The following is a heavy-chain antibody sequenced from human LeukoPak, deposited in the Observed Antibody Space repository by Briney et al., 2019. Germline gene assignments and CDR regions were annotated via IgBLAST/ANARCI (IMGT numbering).Heavy chain of an antibody. Sequence: GGSLRLSCAASGFTLSSYWVSWVRQAPGKGLEWVASIKQVGSAIYYVHSVKGRFTISRDNAKNSVYLEMNSLRAEDTAVYYCAKDGYSGYYVFDYWGQGTLVTVSS. J-gene: IGHJ4*02. CDR2: IKQVGSAI. V-gene: IGHV3-7*01. CDR3: AKDGYSGYYVFDY. CDR1: GFTLSSYW. D-gene: IGHD5-12*01.